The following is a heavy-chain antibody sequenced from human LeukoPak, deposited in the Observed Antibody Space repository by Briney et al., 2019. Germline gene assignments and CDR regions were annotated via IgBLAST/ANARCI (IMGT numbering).Heavy chain of an antibody. V-gene: IGHV3-11*04. CDR3: ARGHYYDSSGYYYAI. D-gene: IGHD3-22*01. Sequence: AGGSLRLSCAASRFTFSDYYMSWIRQAPGKGLEWVSYISSSGYTIYYADSVKGRFTISRDNAKNSLYLQMNSLRAEDTAVYYCARGHYYDSSGYYYAIWGQGTMVTVSS. CDR1: RFTFSDYY. J-gene: IGHJ3*02. CDR2: ISSSGYTI.